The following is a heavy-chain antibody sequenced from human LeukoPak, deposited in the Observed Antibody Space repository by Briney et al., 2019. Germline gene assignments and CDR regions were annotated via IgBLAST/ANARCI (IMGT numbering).Heavy chain of an antibody. CDR1: GYTFTSYG. D-gene: IGHD1-20*01. CDR3: ARGNWNDVYGAFDC. V-gene: IGHV1-18*01. J-gene: IGHJ4*02. Sequence: GASVKVSCKASGYTFTSYGISWVRQAPGQGLEWMGWISAYNGNTNYAQKLQGRVTMTRNTSISTAYMELSSLRSEDTAVYYCARGNWNDVYGAFDCWGQGTLVTVSS. CDR2: ISAYNGNT.